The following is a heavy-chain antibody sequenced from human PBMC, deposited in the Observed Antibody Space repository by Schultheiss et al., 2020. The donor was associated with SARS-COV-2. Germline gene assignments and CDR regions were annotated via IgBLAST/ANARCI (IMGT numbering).Heavy chain of an antibody. Sequence: GGSLRLSCVVSGFTFTDYYMSWIRQAPGKGLEWVSYISSSGSTIYYADSVKGRFTISRDNAKNSLYLQMNSLRAEDTAVYYCARDGGSGGSGWYGWFDPWGQGTLVTVSS. D-gene: IGHD6-19*01. J-gene: IGHJ5*02. V-gene: IGHV3-11*01. CDR2: ISSSGSTI. CDR1: GFTFTDYY. CDR3: ARDGGSGGSGWYGWFDP.